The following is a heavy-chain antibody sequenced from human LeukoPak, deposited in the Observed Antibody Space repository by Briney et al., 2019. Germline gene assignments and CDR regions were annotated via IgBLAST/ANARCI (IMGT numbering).Heavy chain of an antibody. CDR1: GFTFSSYE. J-gene: IGHJ2*01. D-gene: IGHD6-19*01. CDR3: ARDRGVAVAGTTYWYFDL. V-gene: IGHV3-48*03. Sequence: GGSLRLSCAASGFTFSSYEMNWVRQAPGEGLEWVSYIGSGGNSIYYADSVKGRFTISRDDAKNSLFLQMSSLRAEDTAVYYCARDRGVAVAGTTYWYFDLWGRGTLVTVSS. CDR2: IGSGGNSI.